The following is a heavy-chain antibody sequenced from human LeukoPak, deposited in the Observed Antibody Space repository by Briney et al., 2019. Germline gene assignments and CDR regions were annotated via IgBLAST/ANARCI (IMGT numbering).Heavy chain of an antibody. D-gene: IGHD3-16*01. CDR2: VNHSGST. CDR3: ARLGAHYYYYYMDV. J-gene: IGHJ6*03. Sequence: SETLSLTCAVYGESLSGYYWTWIRQPPGKGLQWIGEVNHSGSTNYNPSLKSRVTISVDTSKNQFALKLTSVTAADTAVYFCARLGAHYYYYYMDVWGKGTTVTISS. V-gene: IGHV4-34*01. CDR1: GESLSGYY.